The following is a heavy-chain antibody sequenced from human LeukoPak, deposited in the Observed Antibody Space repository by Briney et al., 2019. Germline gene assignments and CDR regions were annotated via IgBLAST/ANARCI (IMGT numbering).Heavy chain of an antibody. Sequence: GSLRLSCAASGFTFSSYAMSWVRQAPGKGLEWVSAISGSGGSTYYADSVKGRFTISRDNSKNTLYLQMNSLRAEDTAVYYYAKDLGHYYGSGSDHDFGYWGQGTLVTVSS. CDR3: AKDLGHYYGSGSDHDFGY. CDR1: GFTFSSYA. CDR2: ISGSGGST. V-gene: IGHV3-23*01. J-gene: IGHJ4*02. D-gene: IGHD3-10*01.